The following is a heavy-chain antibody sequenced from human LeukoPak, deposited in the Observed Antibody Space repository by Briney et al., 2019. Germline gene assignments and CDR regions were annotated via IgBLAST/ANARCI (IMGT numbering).Heavy chain of an antibody. CDR2: IYYSGST. D-gene: IGHD3-22*01. J-gene: IGHJ6*03. V-gene: IGHV4-59*01. Sequence: SETLSLTCTVSGGSISSYYWSWIRQPPGKGLEWIGYIYYSGSTNYNPSLKSRVTISVDTSKNQFSLKLSSVTAADTAVYYCARSSEGRYYYDSSGYSYYYYYMDVWGKGTTVTISS. CDR1: GGSISSYY. CDR3: ARSSEGRYYYDSSGYSYYYYYMDV.